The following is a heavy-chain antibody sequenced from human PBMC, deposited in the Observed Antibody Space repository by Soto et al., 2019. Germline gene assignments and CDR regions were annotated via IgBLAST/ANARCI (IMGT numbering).Heavy chain of an antibody. D-gene: IGHD3-10*01. CDR3: ARESLWFGELLSYFDN. J-gene: IGHJ4*02. V-gene: IGHV1-3*04. CDR1: GYTFTSYA. CDR2: INTGKGNT. Sequence: GASVKVSCKASGYTFTSYAMHWLRQAPGQRLEWMGWINTGKGNTKLSQKFQARVTITRDTSANTAYLELSTLISEDTAVYYCARESLWFGELLSYFDNWGQGTLVTVSS.